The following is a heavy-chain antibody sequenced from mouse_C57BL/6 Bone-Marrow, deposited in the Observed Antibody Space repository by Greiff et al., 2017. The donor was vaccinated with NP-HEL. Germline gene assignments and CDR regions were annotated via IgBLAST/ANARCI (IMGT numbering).Heavy chain of an antibody. CDR2: ISYSGST. D-gene: IGHD1-1*01. CDR3: ARGRDYYGSSPSMDY. V-gene: IGHV3-1*01. J-gene: IGHJ4*01. Sequence: EVQLQQSGPGMVKPSQSLSLTCTVTGYSITSGYDWHWIRHFPGNKLEWMGYISYSGSTNYNPSLKSRISITHDTSKNHFFLKLNSVTTEDTATYYCARGRDYYGSSPSMDYWGQGTSVTVSS. CDR1: GYSITSGYD.